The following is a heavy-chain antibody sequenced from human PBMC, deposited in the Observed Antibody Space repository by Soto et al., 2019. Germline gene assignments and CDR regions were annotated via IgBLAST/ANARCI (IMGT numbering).Heavy chain of an antibody. Sequence: SETLSLTCTVSGGSISSSSYYWGWIRQPPGKGLEWIGSIYYSGSTYYNPSLKSRVTISVDTSKNQFSLKLSSVTAADTAVYYCARQGRGGYYDYYYYGMDVWGQGTAVTVSS. CDR1: GGSISSSSYY. CDR3: ARQGRGGYYDYYYYGMDV. J-gene: IGHJ6*02. D-gene: IGHD3-3*01. V-gene: IGHV4-39*01. CDR2: IYYSGST.